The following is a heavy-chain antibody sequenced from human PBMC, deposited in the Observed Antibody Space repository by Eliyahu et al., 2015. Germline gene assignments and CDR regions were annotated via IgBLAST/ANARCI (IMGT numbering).Heavy chain of an antibody. V-gene: IGHV1-69*01. CDR2: IIPIFATA. CDR1: GGTFNTHS. J-gene: IGHJ5*02. D-gene: IGHD3-22*01. Sequence: QVQLVQSGAEVKKPGSSVXVSCKASGGTFNTHSISWXRQAPGQGLEWMGGIIPIFATATYAQNFQGRATITADESTSTAYMELSSLRSEDTAIYYCALEGGSSGPRWFDPWGQGTLVTVSS. CDR3: ALEGGSSGPRWFDP.